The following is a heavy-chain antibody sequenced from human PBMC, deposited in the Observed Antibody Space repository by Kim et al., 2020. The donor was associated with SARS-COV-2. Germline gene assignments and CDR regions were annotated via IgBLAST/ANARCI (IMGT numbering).Heavy chain of an antibody. Sequence: ASVKVSCKASGYTFTSYDINWVRQATGQGLEWMGWMNPNSGNTGYAQKFQGRVTMTRNTSISTAYMELSSLRSEDTAVYYCARGPITMVRGVIYYYYYGMDVWGQGTTVTVSS. J-gene: IGHJ6*02. CDR2: MNPNSGNT. CDR3: ARGPITMVRGVIYYYYYGMDV. V-gene: IGHV1-8*01. D-gene: IGHD3-10*01. CDR1: GYTFTSYD.